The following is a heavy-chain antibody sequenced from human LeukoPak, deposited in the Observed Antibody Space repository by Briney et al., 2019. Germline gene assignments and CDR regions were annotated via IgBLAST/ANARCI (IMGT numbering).Heavy chain of an antibody. V-gene: IGHV3-23*01. Sequence: QSGGSLRLSCAASGFTFNRNAISRVRQAPGKGLEWVSTIGGSGDKTFYADSVKGRFTISRDNSTNMLHLQMSSLTGEDTALYYCVRRGDASSGWGDHDYWGQGALVTVSS. CDR2: IGGSGDKT. D-gene: IGHD6-19*01. CDR3: VRRGDASSGWGDHDY. J-gene: IGHJ4*02. CDR1: GFTFNRNA.